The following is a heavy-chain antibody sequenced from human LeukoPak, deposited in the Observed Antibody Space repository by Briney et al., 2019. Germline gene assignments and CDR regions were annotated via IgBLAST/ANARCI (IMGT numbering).Heavy chain of an antibody. CDR2: ISGYNGNT. D-gene: IGHD3-22*01. CDR1: GYTFTTYN. Sequence: ASVKVSCKASGYTFTTYNINWVRQAPGQGLEWMGWISGYNGNTNYAQRLQGRVTMTTDTSTSTAYMELRSLKSDDTAVYYCASLKNYYDSSGYLVTDAFDIWGQGTMVTVSS. J-gene: IGHJ3*02. CDR3: ASLKNYYDSSGYLVTDAFDI. V-gene: IGHV1-18*01.